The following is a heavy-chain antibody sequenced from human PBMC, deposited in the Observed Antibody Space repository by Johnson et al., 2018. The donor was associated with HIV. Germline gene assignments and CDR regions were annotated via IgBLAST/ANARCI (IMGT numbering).Heavy chain of an antibody. Sequence: VQLVESGGGLVQPGGSLRLSCAASGFTVSSNYMSWVRQAPGKGLEWVSVIYSGGNTYYADSVKGRFTISRDNSKNTLSLQMNSLRVEDTAIYYCARETPLMTPVTTAAFDMWGQGTIVTVS. CDR3: ARETPLMTPVTTAAFDM. J-gene: IGHJ3*02. D-gene: IGHD4-17*01. V-gene: IGHV3-66*01. CDR1: GFTVSSNY. CDR2: IYSGGNT.